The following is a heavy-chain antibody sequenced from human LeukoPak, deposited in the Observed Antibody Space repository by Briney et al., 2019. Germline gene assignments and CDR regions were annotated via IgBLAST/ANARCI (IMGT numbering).Heavy chain of an antibody. Sequence: KSSETLSLTCTVSGGSISSSSYSWGWIRQPPGKGLEWIGEINHSGSTNYNPSLKSRVTISVDTSKNQFSLKLTSVTAADTAVYYCARGTLKSPTRPRDYWGQGNLVTVSS. CDR3: ARGTLKSPTRPRDY. CDR1: GGSISSSSYS. V-gene: IGHV4-39*07. J-gene: IGHJ4*02. CDR2: INHSGST.